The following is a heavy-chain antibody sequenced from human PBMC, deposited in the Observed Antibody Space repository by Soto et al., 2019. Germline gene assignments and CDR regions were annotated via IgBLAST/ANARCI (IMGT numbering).Heavy chain of an antibody. CDR3: ARVPSTYYDFWSGQGRNWFDP. D-gene: IGHD3-3*01. V-gene: IGHV4-59*01. CDR2: IYYSGST. CDR1: GGSISSYY. J-gene: IGHJ5*02. Sequence: SETLSLTCTVSGGSISSYYWSWIRQPPGKGLEWIGYIYYSGSTNYNPSLKSRVTISVDTSKNQFSLKLSSVTAADTAVYYCARVPSTYYDFWSGQGRNWFDPWGQGTLVTVSS.